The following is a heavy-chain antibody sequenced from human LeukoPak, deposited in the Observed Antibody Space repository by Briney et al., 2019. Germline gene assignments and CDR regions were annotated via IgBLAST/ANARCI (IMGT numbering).Heavy chain of an antibody. J-gene: IGHJ4*02. CDR1: GGSISSYY. CDR2: VFYSGSI. V-gene: IGHV4-59*08. Sequence: PSETLSLTCPVSGGSISSYYWSWIRQPPRKGLEWIGYVFYSGSINYNPSLKSRVTISIDASKNQFSLKLSSVTAADTAVYYCARLTSGTHPNFDYWGQGTLVTVSS. CDR3: ARLTSGTHPNFDY. D-gene: IGHD3-10*01.